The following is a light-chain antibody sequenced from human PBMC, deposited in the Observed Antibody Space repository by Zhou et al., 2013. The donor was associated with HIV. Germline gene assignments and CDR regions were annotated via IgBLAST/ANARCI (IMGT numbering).Light chain of an antibody. Sequence: DIQLTQSPSSLSASIGDTITITCRASQSITNSLNWYQHKSGKAPNLLIYAVSSLQSGVPSRFTGSGSGTDFTLTISSLQPEDFATFYXQQYNSYPVTFGQGTRLEIK. CDR1: QSITNS. CDR2: AVS. CDR3: QQYNSYPVT. J-gene: IGKJ5*01. V-gene: IGKV1-39*01.